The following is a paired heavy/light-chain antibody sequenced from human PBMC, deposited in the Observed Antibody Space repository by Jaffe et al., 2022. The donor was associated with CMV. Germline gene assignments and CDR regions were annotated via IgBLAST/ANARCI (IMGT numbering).Heavy chain of an antibody. Sequence: EVQLVESGGGLVQPGGSLRLSCAASGFTVSSNYMSWVRQAPGKGLEWVSVLYGGTSTYYADSVKGRFTISKDISKNTLYLQMNSLRAEDTAVYYCARDITNSRFRLAFDIWGQGTMVTVSS. D-gene: IGHD3-22*01. CDR1: GFTVSSNY. J-gene: IGHJ3*02. V-gene: IGHV3-66*01. CDR3: ARDITNSRFRLAFDI. CDR2: LYGGTST.
Light chain of an antibody. J-gene: IGLJ3*02. Sequence: QSVLTQPPSASGTPGQRVTISCSGSSSNIGTNAVNWYQQLPGTAPKLLIYSDNQRPSGVPDRFSGSKSGTSASLAISGLQSEDEADYYCAAWDDSVYGPVFGGGTKLTVL. V-gene: IGLV1-44*01. CDR2: SDN. CDR1: SSNIGTNA. CDR3: AAWDDSVYGPV.